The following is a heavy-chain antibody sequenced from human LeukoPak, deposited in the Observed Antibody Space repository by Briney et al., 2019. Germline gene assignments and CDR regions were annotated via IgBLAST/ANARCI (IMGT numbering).Heavy chain of an antibody. V-gene: IGHV3-23*01. CDR2: ISGSGGST. Sequence: GGSLRLSCAASGFTFSSYAMSWVRQAPGKGLEWVSAISGSGGSTYYADSVKGRFTISRDNSKNTLYLQMNSLRAEDTAVYYCAKDGPHPKIAAKKYFDNWGQGTLVTVSS. CDR1: GFTFSSYA. D-gene: IGHD6-25*01. J-gene: IGHJ4*02. CDR3: AKDGPHPKIAAKKYFDN.